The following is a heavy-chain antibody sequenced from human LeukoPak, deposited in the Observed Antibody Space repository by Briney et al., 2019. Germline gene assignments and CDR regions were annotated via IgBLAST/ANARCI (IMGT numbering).Heavy chain of an antibody. CDR3: ARGIDTAMVTWEKDCYDSSGYHYFDY. CDR2: ISYSGST. J-gene: IGHJ4*02. CDR1: GGSVSSGSYY. Sequence: KPSETLSLTCTVSGGSVSSGSYYWSWIRQPPGKGLEWIGYISYSGSTNYDPSLKSRVTISVDTSKNQFSLKLSSVTAADTAVYYCARGIDTAMVTWEKDCYDSSGYHYFDYWGQGTLVTVSS. V-gene: IGHV4-61*01. D-gene: IGHD3-22*01.